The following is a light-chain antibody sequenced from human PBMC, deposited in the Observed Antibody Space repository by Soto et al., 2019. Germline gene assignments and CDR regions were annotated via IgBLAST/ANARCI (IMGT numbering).Light chain of an antibody. V-gene: IGLV2-14*01. CDR1: SSDVGAYNY. CDR2: EVN. J-gene: IGLJ3*02. CDR3: SSYSSGSTLGV. Sequence: QSVLTQPASVSGSPGQPITISCTGTSSDVGAYNYVSWYQLHPGKAPKLMIYEVNNRPSGVSNRFSGSKSGNTASLTISGLQAEDEAVYYCSSYSSGSTLGVFGGGTKVTVL.